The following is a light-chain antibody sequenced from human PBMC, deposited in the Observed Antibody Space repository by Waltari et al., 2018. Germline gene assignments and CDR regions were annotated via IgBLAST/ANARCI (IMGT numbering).Light chain of an antibody. V-gene: IGKV4-1*01. J-gene: IGKJ1*01. CDR1: QSVLYSSNNKNY. CDR2: WAS. Sequence: DIVMTQSPDSLAVSLGERATINCKSSQSVLYSSNNKNYLAWYQQKPGQPPKLLIYWASTRESGVPDRFSGSGSGTDLTLTISSLQAEDVAVYDCQQYYSTPWTFGQGTKVEIK. CDR3: QQYYSTPWT.